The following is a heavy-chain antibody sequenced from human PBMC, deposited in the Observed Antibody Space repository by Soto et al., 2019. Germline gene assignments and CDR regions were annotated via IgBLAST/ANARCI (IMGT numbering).Heavy chain of an antibody. CDR3: ARDVQSIAVAGGEDAFDI. CDR2: ISAYNGNT. V-gene: IGHV1-18*01. CDR1: GYTFTSYG. D-gene: IGHD6-19*01. J-gene: IGHJ3*02. Sequence: ASMKVSCKASGYTFTSYGISCVRQAPGQGLEWMGWISAYNGNTNYAQKLQGRVTMTTDTSTSTAYVELRSLRSDDTAVYYCARDVQSIAVAGGEDAFDIWGQGTMVTVSS.